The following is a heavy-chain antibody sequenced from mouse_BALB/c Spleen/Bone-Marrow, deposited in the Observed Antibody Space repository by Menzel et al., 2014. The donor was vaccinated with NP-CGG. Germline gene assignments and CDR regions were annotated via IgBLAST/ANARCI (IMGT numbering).Heavy chain of an antibody. J-gene: IGHJ2*01. D-gene: IGHD1-1*01. CDR2: IDPAYDTT. V-gene: IGHV14-3*02. CDR1: GFSIKDTY. CDR3: SRGTRYYFDY. Sequence: EVQLQESGAELVKPGASVKLSCTTSGFSIKDTYIHWVKRRPEQGLDWIGRIDPAYDTTIYDPKFQDKATITTDTSSSMAYLQLSSLTSEDAAVYFCSRGTRYYFDYWGQGTTLTVPS.